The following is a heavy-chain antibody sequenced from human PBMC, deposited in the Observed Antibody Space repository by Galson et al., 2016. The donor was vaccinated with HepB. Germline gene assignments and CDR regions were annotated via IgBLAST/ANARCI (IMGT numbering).Heavy chain of an antibody. Sequence: SLRLSCAASGLTFSDYYMTWIRQAPGKGLEWVSYISSTRSYIRYADSVKGRFTISRDNAKNSLYLQMDSLRAEDTAVYYCARPRAQPDDAFDIWGQGTMVTVSS. V-gene: IGHV3-11*06. CDR3: ARPRAQPDDAFDI. J-gene: IGHJ3*02. D-gene: IGHD2-2*01. CDR1: GLTFSDYY. CDR2: ISSTRSYI.